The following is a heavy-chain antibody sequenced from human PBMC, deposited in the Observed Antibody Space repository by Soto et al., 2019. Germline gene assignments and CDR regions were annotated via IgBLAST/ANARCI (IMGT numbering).Heavy chain of an antibody. CDR1: GYMFTGVY. CDR2: INPNNGVT. D-gene: IGHD6-19*01. J-gene: IGHJ4*02. CDR3: EAAAIPVAGRHPDF. Sequence: ASVKLSCKASGYMFTGVYLHWLRQAPGQGLEWMGWINPNNGVTTYAKNFQGRVTMTRDSSISTAYMELRSLRSEDTAVYFCEAAAIPVAGRHPDFWGQGTVVTVSS. V-gene: IGHV1-2*02.